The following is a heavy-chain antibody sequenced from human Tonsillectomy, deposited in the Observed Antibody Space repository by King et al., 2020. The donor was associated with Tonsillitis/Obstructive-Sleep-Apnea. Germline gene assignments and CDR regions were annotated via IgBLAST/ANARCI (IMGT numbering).Heavy chain of an antibody. CDR3: ARGENYVGTYYF. D-gene: IGHD3-16*01. V-gene: IGHV3-30*04. Sequence: VQLVESGGGVVQPGRSLRLSCAASGFTFSAYSMHWVRQAPGRGLEWVALISYDDGSNKYYADSVKGRFTISRDNSRKMLYLQINSLRPDDTAVYYCARGENYVGTYYFWGQGTLVTVSS. CDR2: ISYDDGSNK. J-gene: IGHJ4*02. CDR1: GFTFSAYS.